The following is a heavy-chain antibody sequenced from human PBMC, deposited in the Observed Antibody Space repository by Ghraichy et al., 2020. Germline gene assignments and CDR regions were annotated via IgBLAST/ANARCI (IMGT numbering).Heavy chain of an antibody. J-gene: IGHJ5*02. D-gene: IGHD3-10*01. CDR2: INYSGST. CDR1: GGSINGYY. Sequence: SETLSLTCTVSGGSINGYYWSWIRQPPGKGLEWIGYINYSGSTNYNPSLKSRVTISVHTSKNQFSLKLTSVTAADTAVYYCARGPEGHGSGTNEDNWFDPWGQGTLLTVSS. CDR3: ARGPEGHGSGTNEDNWFDP. V-gene: IGHV4-59*08.